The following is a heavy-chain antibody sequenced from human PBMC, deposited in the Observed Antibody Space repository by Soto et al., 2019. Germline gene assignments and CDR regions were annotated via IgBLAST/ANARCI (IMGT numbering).Heavy chain of an antibody. D-gene: IGHD4-4*01. J-gene: IGHJ4*02. CDR1: GGSISSRTFW. Sequence: QLQLQESGPGLVKPSETLSLTCSVSGGSISSRTFWWAWIRQPPGKGLEWIGDMYYSGSSYSSPSLKLRVTHSVDTSKNQLSLKLNSVTAADTAVYYCARHPRDDYNYGGSGIFDYWGQGTLVTVSS. CDR3: ARHPRDDYNYGGSGIFDY. CDR2: MYYSGSS. V-gene: IGHV4-39*01.